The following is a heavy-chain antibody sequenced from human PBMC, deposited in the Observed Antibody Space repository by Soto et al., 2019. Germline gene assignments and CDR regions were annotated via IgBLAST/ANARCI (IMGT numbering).Heavy chain of an antibody. Sequence: GGSLRLSCAASGFIFSTFAMNWVRQAPGKGLEWVAVIWYDGNHKYYADSVKGRFIISRDNSKNTLYLEMDSLRAEDTAVYYCATRVSGRIIVEPDTMPFDYWGQGTLVTVSS. CDR1: GFIFSTFA. CDR2: IWYDGNHK. V-gene: IGHV3-33*01. CDR3: ATRVSGRIIVEPDTMPFDY. D-gene: IGHD2-2*01. J-gene: IGHJ4*02.